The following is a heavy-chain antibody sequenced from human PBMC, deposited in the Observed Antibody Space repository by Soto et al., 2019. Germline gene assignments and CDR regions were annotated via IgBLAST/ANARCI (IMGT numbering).Heavy chain of an antibody. D-gene: IGHD2-2*01. CDR3: ARVGDCRSTSCRYYYYYGMDV. J-gene: IGHJ6*02. CDR1: GYTFTSYG. Sequence: GASVKVSCKASGYTFTSYGISWVRQAPGQGLEWMGWISAYNGNTNYAQKLQGRVTMTTDTSTSTAYMELRSLRSDDTAVYYCARVGDCRSTSCRYYYYYGMDVWGQGTTVTVSS. CDR2: ISAYNGNT. V-gene: IGHV1-18*01.